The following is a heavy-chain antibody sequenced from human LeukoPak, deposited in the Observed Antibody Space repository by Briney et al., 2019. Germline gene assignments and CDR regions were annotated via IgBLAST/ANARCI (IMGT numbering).Heavy chain of an antibody. J-gene: IGHJ4*02. D-gene: IGHD2-15*01. CDR3: ARVPYCSGGSCRWFPPDY. Sequence: PSQSLSLTCTVSGGSISSGGYYWSWVRQHPGRGLERIGYVYYRGSTYYNPSLKSRVTISVDTSKNQFSLKLSSVTAADTAVYYCARVPYCSGGSCRWFPPDYWGQGTLVTVSS. CDR2: VYYRGST. V-gene: IGHV4-30-4*08. CDR1: GGSISSGGYY.